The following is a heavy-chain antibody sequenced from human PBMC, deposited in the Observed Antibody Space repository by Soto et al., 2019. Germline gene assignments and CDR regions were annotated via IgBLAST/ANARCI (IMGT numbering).Heavy chain of an antibody. Sequence: QVQLVESGGGVVQPGRSLRLSCAASGFTFSSYGMHWVRQAPGKGLEWVAVISYDGSNKYYADSVKGRFTISRDNSKNALDLQMISLRAEDTAVYYCAKDRFGGWSIRTYYYYGMDVWGQGTTVTVSS. CDR2: ISYDGSNK. J-gene: IGHJ6*02. V-gene: IGHV3-30*18. CDR3: AKDRFGGWSIRTYYYYGMDV. D-gene: IGHD6-19*01. CDR1: GFTFSSYG.